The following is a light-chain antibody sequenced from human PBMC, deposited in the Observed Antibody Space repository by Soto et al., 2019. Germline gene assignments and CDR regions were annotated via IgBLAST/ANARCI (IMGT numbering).Light chain of an antibody. V-gene: IGKV3-11*01. J-gene: IGKJ3*01. Sequence: EIVLTQSPATLSLSPGERATLSCRASQSVSTNLAWYQQKPGQAPRLLFYDASNRATDIPARFSGSGSGTDFTLTISSLEPEDFAVYYCQQNNNWPPFTFGPGTKVDI. CDR1: QSVSTN. CDR3: QQNNNWPPFT. CDR2: DAS.